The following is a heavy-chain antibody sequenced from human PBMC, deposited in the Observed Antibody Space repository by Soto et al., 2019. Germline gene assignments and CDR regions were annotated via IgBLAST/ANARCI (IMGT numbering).Heavy chain of an antibody. CDR3: AKDILWRVTTGDYGMDV. CDR2: ISWDGGST. CDR1: GFTFDDYT. D-gene: IGHD2-21*01. V-gene: IGHV3-43*01. J-gene: IGHJ6*02. Sequence: SLRLSCAASGFTFDDYTMHWVRQAPGKGLEWVSLISWDGGSTYYADSVKGRFTISRDNSKNSLYLQMNSLRTEDTALYYCAKDILWRVTTGDYGMDVWGQGTTVTVSS.